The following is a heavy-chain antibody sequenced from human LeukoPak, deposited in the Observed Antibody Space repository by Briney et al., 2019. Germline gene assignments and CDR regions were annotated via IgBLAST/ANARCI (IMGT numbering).Heavy chain of an antibody. CDR1: GGSISSSSYY. Sequence: SETLSLTCTVSGGSISSSSYYWGWIRQPPGKGLEWIGSIYYSGSTYYSPSLKSRVTISVDTSKNQFSLKLSSVTAADTAVYYCARGYDSSGSTFDYWGQGTLVTVSS. V-gene: IGHV4-39*07. CDR2: IYYSGST. CDR3: ARGYDSSGSTFDY. J-gene: IGHJ4*02. D-gene: IGHD3-22*01.